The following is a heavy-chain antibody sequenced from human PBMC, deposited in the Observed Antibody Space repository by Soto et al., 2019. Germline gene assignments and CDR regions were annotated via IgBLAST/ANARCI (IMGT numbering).Heavy chain of an antibody. V-gene: IGHV3-49*03. Sequence: GGSLRLSCTASGFTFGDYAMSWFRQAPGKGLEWVGFVRSKAYGGTTEYAASVKGRFTISRDDSKSIAYLQMNSLKTEDTAVYYCTTREQLVNWFDPWGQGTLVTSPQ. CDR2: VRSKAYGGTT. CDR1: GFTFGDYA. D-gene: IGHD6-6*01. J-gene: IGHJ5*02. CDR3: TTREQLVNWFDP.